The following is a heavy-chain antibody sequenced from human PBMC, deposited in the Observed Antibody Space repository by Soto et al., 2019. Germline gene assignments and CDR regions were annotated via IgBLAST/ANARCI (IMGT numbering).Heavy chain of an antibody. CDR3: ARADTYYYASSAYCFDY. J-gene: IGHJ4*02. D-gene: IGHD3-22*01. CDR2: IYYSGST. Sequence: QVQLQESGPGLVKPSQTLSLTCTVSGGSISIVGYYCSWLRQHPGKGLEWIGYIYYSGSTYYNPSLKSRVTISVDTSKNQFSLKLSSVTAADTAVYYCARADTYYYASSAYCFDYWGQGTLVTVSS. V-gene: IGHV4-31*03. CDR1: GGSISIVGYY.